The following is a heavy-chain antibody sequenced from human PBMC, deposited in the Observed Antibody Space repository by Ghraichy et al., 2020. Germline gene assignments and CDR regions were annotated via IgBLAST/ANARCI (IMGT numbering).Heavy chain of an antibody. Sequence: LSLTCVASGFPFSDYWMTWVRQAPGKGLEWVATMNQDGSEKHYVDSVKGRFTISRDNAKNSLSLQMNSLRAEDTAVYFCTRGGYTSSYFWVFWGQGTLLIVSS. CDR2: MNQDGSEK. V-gene: IGHV3-7*01. J-gene: IGHJ4*02. D-gene: IGHD6-13*01. CDR1: GFPFSDYW. CDR3: TRGGYTSSYFWVF.